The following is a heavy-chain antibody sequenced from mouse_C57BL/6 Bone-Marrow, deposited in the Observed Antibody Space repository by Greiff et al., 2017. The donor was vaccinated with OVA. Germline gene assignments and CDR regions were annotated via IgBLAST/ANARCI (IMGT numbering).Heavy chain of an antibody. Sequence: QVQLKESGAELVRPGTSVKMSCKASGYTFTNYWIGWAKQRPGHGLEWIGDIYPGGGYTNYNEKFKGKATLTADKSSSTAYMQVSSLTSEDSAIYYCARGGGPYYFDDWGQGTTLTVSS. CDR2: IYPGGGYT. CDR1: GYTFTNYW. CDR3: ARGGGPYYFDD. J-gene: IGHJ2*01. V-gene: IGHV1-63*01.